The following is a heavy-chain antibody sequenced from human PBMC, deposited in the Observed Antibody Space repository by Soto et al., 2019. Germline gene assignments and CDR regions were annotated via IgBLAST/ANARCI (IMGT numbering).Heavy chain of an antibody. J-gene: IGHJ4*02. CDR3: ARDREEDGYNFDC. CDR2: ISSSSNII. Sequence: QLVESGGGLVQPGGSLRLSRAASGFTFSGYSMNWVRQAPGKGLQWVSYISSSSNIIHYADSVKGRFTISRDNAKNSLYLQMNSLRAEDTAVYYCARDREEDGYNFDCWGQGTLVTVSS. V-gene: IGHV3-48*01. D-gene: IGHD5-12*01. CDR1: GFTFSGYS.